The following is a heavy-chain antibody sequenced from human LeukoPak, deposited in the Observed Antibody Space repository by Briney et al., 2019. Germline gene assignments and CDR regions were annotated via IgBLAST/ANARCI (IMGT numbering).Heavy chain of an antibody. CDR2: IIPIHGTP. J-gene: IGHJ6*03. D-gene: IGHD2-8*02. V-gene: IGHV1-69*13. CDR1: EGTFRTYA. Sequence: ASVKLSCKASEGTFRTYAISWVRQAPGQGFEWMGGIIPIHGTPNYAQTFPGRVTITADESTSTVYMELSSLTSEDTAVYYCAKAVGYCTGAGCDGPGDYDAYYYYYMDVWGKGTTVTVSS. CDR3: AKAVGYCTGAGCDGPGDYDAYYYYYMDV.